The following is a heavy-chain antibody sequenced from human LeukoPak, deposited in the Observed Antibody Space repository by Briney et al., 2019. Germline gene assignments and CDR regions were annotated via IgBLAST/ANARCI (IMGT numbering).Heavy chain of an antibody. D-gene: IGHD3-3*01. J-gene: IGHJ5*02. CDR2: IYYSGST. Sequence: PSETLSLTCTVSGGSISSSSYYWGWIRQPPGTGLEWIGSIYYSGSTYYNPSLKSRVTISVDTSKNQFSLKLSSVTAADTAVYYCARLPYYDFWSGYYTWFDPWGQGTLVTVSS. CDR1: GGSISSSSYY. V-gene: IGHV4-39*01. CDR3: ARLPYYDFWSGYYTWFDP.